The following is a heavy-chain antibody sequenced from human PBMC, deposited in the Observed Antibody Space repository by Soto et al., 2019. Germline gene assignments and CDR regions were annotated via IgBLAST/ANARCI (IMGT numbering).Heavy chain of an antibody. Sequence: PGEPLKFSCTGSGYSFTSYWTGWVRKLHGNGLERMGIIYPGDSDTRYSPSFQGQVTISADKSISTAYLQWSSLKASDTAMYYCARHHGYSYCYGHYYYGMDVWGQGTTVTVS. CDR1: GYSFTSYW. CDR3: ARHHGYSYCYGHYYYGMDV. J-gene: IGHJ6*02. CDR2: IYPGDSDT. V-gene: IGHV5-51*01. D-gene: IGHD5-18*01.